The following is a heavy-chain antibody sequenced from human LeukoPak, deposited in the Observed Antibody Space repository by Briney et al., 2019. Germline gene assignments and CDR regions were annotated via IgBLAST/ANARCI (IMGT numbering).Heavy chain of an antibody. Sequence: SETLSLTCTVSGGSISSSSYYWGWNRQPPGKGLEWIGSIYYSGSTYYNPSLKSRVTISVDTSKNQFSLKLSSVTAADTAVYYCARNTDYFDYWGQGTLVTVSS. CDR3: ARNTDYFDY. CDR1: GGSISSSSYY. CDR2: IYYSGST. J-gene: IGHJ4*02. D-gene: IGHD2-2*02. V-gene: IGHV4-39*01.